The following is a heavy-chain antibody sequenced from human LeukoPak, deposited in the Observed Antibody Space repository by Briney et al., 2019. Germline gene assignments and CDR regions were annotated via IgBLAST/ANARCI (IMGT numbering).Heavy chain of an antibody. CDR1: GGSISSYY. D-gene: IGHD3-10*01. CDR2: IYYSGST. Sequence: SETLSLTCTVSGGSISSYYWSWIRQPPGKGLEWIGYIYYSGSTNYNPSLKSRVTISVDTSKNQFSLKLSSVTAADTAVYYCARETEITMVRGAPFDYWGQGTLVTVSS. V-gene: IGHV4-59*12. J-gene: IGHJ4*02. CDR3: ARETEITMVRGAPFDY.